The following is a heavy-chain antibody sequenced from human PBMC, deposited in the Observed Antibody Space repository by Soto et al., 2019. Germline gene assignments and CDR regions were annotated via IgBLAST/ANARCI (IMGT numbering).Heavy chain of an antibody. V-gene: IGHV4-59*01. D-gene: IGHD6-13*01. CDR2: VYSSGST. J-gene: IGHJ4*02. Sequence: PSETLSLTCTVSGGSINSYYWSWIRQPPGKGLEWIGHVYSSGSTDYNPSLRSRLTISVDTSKNQFSLNLNSVTAADTALYYCARGYSSNWFRVDYWGQGILVTAPQ. CDR3: ARGYSSNWFRVDY. CDR1: GGSINSYY.